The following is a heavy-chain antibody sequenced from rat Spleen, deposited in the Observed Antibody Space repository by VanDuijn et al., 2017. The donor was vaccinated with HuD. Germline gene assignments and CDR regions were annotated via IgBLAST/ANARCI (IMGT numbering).Heavy chain of an antibody. CDR1: GFTFSNYY. J-gene: IGHJ2*01. Sequence: EVQLAESGGGLVQPGRSLKLSCAASGFTFSNYYMAWVRQAPTKGLEWVASLTTAGGNTYYRDSVKGRFTISRDNAKSSLYLQMDSLRSEDTATYYCTTEPGYNSYFNYWGQGVMVTVSS. CDR2: LTTAGGNT. D-gene: IGHD1-4*01. CDR3: TTEPGYNSYFNY. V-gene: IGHV5-20*01.